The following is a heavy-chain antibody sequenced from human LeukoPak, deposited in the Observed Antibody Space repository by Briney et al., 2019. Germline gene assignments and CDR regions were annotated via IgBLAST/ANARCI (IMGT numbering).Heavy chain of an antibody. Sequence: SETLSLTCTVSGGSISSGGYYWSWIRQHPGKGLEWIGYIYYSGSTYYNPSLKSRVTISVDTSKNQFSLKLSSVTAADTAVYYCARGGGIHDAFDSWGQGTMVTVSS. V-gene: IGHV4-31*03. CDR1: GGSISSGGYY. J-gene: IGHJ3*02. D-gene: IGHD4-23*01. CDR2: IYYSGST. CDR3: ARGGGIHDAFDS.